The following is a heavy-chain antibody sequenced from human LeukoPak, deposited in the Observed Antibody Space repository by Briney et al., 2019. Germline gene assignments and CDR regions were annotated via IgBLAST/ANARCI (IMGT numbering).Heavy chain of an antibody. J-gene: IGHJ4*02. CDR3: ARDRADTAMADFDY. CDR1: GFTFGSYS. V-gene: IGHV3-21*01. Sequence: GGSLRLSCAASGFTFGSYSMNWVRQAPGKGLEWVSSISSSSSYIYYADSVKGRFTISRDNAKNSLYLQMNSLRAEDTAVYYCARDRADTAMADFDYWGQGTLVTVSS. D-gene: IGHD5-18*01. CDR2: ISSSSSYI.